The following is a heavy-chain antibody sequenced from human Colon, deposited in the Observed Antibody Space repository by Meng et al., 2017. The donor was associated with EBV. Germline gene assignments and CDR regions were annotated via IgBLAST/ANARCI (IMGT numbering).Heavy chain of an antibody. CDR1: GDSITSNAW. Sequence: VQLQTPAPGLVKSSGTLSVTCAVSGDSITSNAWWSWVRQPPGKGLEWIGQIHHTGYSTFNPSLQSRVTMSVDKSKNQFFLTVRSVTASDTAVYYCARRDYGNYPLKSPWGQGVLVTVSS. J-gene: IGHJ5*02. CDR3: ARRDYGNYPLKSP. CDR2: IHHTGYS. D-gene: IGHD4-17*01. V-gene: IGHV4-4*02.